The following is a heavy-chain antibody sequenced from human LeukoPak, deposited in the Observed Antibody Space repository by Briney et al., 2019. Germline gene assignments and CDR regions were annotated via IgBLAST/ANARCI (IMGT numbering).Heavy chain of an antibody. Sequence: GGSLRLSCAASGFTFSSYSMNWVRQAPGKGLEWVSSISSSSSYIYYADSVKGRFPISRDNAKNSLYLQMNSLRAEDTAVYYCARDRLLWFGELSPYFDYWGQGTLVTVSS. V-gene: IGHV3-21*01. CDR1: GFTFSSYS. J-gene: IGHJ4*02. D-gene: IGHD3-10*01. CDR2: ISSSSSYI. CDR3: ARDRLLWFGELSPYFDY.